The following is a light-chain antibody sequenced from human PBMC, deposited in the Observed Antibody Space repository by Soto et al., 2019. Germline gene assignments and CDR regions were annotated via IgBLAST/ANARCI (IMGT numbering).Light chain of an antibody. CDR2: EVT. J-gene: IGLJ2*01. CDR3: SSFAGSPVV. V-gene: IGLV2-14*01. CDR1: SGDIGGYNY. Sequence: QSALTQPASVSGSPGQSITISCTGTSGDIGGYNYVSWYQQHPGKAPKLLISEVTNRPSGVSNRFSGSKSGNTASLTISGLQAEDEADYYCSSFAGSPVVFGGGTKVTVL.